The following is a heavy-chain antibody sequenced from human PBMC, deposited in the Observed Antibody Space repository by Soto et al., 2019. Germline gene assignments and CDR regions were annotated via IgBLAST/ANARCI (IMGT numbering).Heavy chain of an antibody. CDR1: GGSINSAGHC. V-gene: IGHV4-30-2*01. D-gene: IGHD1-1*01. CDR3: ARGENVFDS. CDR2: IYRSGIT. J-gene: IGHJ4*02. Sequence: SETLSLTCAVSGGSINSAGHCWTWIRQPPGRGLEWIGNIYRSGITYSNPSLKSRVTISIDSSKNQFSLKLTSVTAADTAVYYCARGENVFDSSGQGTLVTVSS.